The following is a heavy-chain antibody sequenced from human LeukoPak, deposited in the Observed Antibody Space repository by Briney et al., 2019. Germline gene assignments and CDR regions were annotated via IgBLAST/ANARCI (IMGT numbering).Heavy chain of an antibody. V-gene: IGHV1-18*01. CDR3: ARGPYRDDYNLGAFDI. D-gene: IGHD5-24*01. CDR2: ISAYNDNT. CDR1: GYTFTSYG. Sequence: ASVKVSCKASGYTFTSYGISWVRQAPGQGLEWMGWISAYNDNTNYAQKLQGRVAMTTDTSTSTAYMELRSLRSDDTAVYYCARGPYRDDYNLGAFDIWGQGTMVTVSS. J-gene: IGHJ3*02.